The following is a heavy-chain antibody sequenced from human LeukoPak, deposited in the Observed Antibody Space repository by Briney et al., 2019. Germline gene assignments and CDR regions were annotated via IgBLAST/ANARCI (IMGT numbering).Heavy chain of an antibody. V-gene: IGHV4-59*01. J-gene: IGHJ6*03. CDR2: IYYSGST. Sequence: PSETLSLTCTVSGGSISSYYWSWIRQPPGKGLEWIGYIYYSGSTNYNPSLKSRVTISVDTSKSQFSLKLSSVTAADTAVYYCARAQIVVVPAAIEDYYYMDVWGKGTTVTVSS. D-gene: IGHD2-2*02. CDR1: GGSISSYY. CDR3: ARAQIVVVPAAIEDYYYMDV.